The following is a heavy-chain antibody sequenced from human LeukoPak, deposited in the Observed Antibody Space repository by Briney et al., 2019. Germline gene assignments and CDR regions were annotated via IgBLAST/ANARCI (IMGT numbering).Heavy chain of an antibody. V-gene: IGHV4-39*01. Sequence: TSETLSLTCTVSGGSISSSSYYWGWIRQPPGKGLEWIGSIYYSGSTYYNPPLKSRVTISVDTSKNQFSLKLSSVTAADTAVYYCARHWAYYYDSSGYSRDYWGQGTLVTVSS. D-gene: IGHD3-22*01. J-gene: IGHJ4*02. CDR1: GGSISSSSYY. CDR3: ARHWAYYYDSSGYSRDY. CDR2: IYYSGST.